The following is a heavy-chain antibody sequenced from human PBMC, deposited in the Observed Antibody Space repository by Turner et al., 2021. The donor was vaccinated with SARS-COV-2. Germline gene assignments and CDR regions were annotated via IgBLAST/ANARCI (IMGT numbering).Heavy chain of an antibody. J-gene: IGHJ4*02. CDR3: AKDGAPFLLYFGEPTFYFDY. Sequence: QVQLVEPGGGVVQPGRSLRLSCAASAFPFSSYGMHWVRQAPGKGLEWVAVISYDGSNKYYADSVKGRFTISRDNSKNTLYLQMNRLRAEDTAVYYCAKDGAPFLLYFGEPTFYFDYWGQGTLVTVSS. CDR2: ISYDGSNK. D-gene: IGHD3-10*01. CDR1: AFPFSSYG. V-gene: IGHV3-30*18.